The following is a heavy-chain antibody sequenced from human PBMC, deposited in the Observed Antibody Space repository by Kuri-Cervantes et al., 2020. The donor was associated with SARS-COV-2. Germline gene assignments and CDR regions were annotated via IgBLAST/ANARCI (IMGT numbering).Heavy chain of an antibody. CDR2: INPDGSYT. Sequence: GESLKISCAASGFTFSGHWIHWVRQAPGKGLVWVSRINPDGSYTNNADSVKGRFTLSRDNAKNMLFLQMNSPRAEDTAVYYCARDSSRITIFGVVTRYGMNVWGQGTTVTVSS. CDR1: GFTFSGHW. V-gene: IGHV3-74*01. CDR3: ARDSSRITIFGVVTRYGMNV. D-gene: IGHD3-3*01. J-gene: IGHJ6*02.